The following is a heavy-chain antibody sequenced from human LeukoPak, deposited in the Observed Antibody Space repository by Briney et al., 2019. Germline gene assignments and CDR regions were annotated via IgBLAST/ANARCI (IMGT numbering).Heavy chain of an antibody. CDR3: AKDYGYDYNYFYSMDV. CDR1: GFTFSSYG. J-gene: IGHJ6*03. V-gene: IGHV3-30*02. D-gene: IGHD1-1*01. CDR2: IRYDGSNK. Sequence: GGSLRLSCAASGFTFSSYGIHWVRQAPGKGLEWVAFIRYDGSNKYHADSVKGRFTISRDNSKNTVYLQMNSLRAEDTAVYFCAKDYGYDYNYFYSMDVWGKGTTVTISS.